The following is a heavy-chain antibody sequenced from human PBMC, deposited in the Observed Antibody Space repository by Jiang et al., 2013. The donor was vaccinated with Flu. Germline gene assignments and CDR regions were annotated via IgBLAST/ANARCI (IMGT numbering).Heavy chain of an antibody. V-gene: IGHV6-1*01. D-gene: IGHD5-24*01. Sequence: TLLTHLVPSPGTSVSNNSAAWVWIRQSPSRGLEWLGRTYYRSSWIYEYAASVKGRITIIPDTSRNQFSLQLSSVTPEDTAMYYCTSGNYYFGSWGQGTLVTVSP. CDR2: TYYRSSWIY. CDR3: TSGNYYFGS. J-gene: IGHJ4*02. CDR1: GTSVSNNSAA.